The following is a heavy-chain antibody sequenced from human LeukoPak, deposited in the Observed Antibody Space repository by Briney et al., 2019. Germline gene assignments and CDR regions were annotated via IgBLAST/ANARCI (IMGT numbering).Heavy chain of an antibody. D-gene: IGHD3-22*01. CDR3: HPLSYVSN. CDR2: IKDDGTT. Sequence: QPGGSLRLSCAVSGFTFSSRLMHWVRQAPGKGLVWVALIKDDGTTNYADSVRGRFTASRDDAKNTVYLQMSSLRAHDTAVYYCHPLSYVSNWGQGTLVTVSA. CDR1: GFTFSSRL. J-gene: IGHJ4*02. V-gene: IGHV3-74*01.